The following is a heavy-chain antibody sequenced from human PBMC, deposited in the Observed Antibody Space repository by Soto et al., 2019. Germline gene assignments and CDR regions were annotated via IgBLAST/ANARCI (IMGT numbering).Heavy chain of an antibody. J-gene: IGHJ6*02. CDR1: GGTFSSYA. CDR2: IIPIFGTA. V-gene: IGHV1-69*01. Sequence: QVPLVQSGAEVKKPGSSVKVSCKASGGTFSSYAISWVRQAPGQGLEWMGGIIPIFGTANYAQKFQGRVTITADESTSTAYMELSSLRSEDTAVYYCARAGLAYCGGDCYAPYYYYGMDVWGQGTTVTVSS. D-gene: IGHD2-21*02. CDR3: ARAGLAYCGGDCYAPYYYYGMDV.